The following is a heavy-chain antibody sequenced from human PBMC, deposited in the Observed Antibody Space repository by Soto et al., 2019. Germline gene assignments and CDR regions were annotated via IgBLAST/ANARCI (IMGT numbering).Heavy chain of an antibody. J-gene: IGHJ6*02. V-gene: IGHV4-30-2*01. CDR2: IYHSGST. CDR1: GGSISSGGYS. CDR3: ARAVGYYYGMDV. D-gene: IGHD6-19*01. Sequence: SETLSLTCAVSGGSISSGGYSWSWIRQPPGKGLEWIGYIYHSGSTYYNPSLKSRVTISVDRSKNQFSLKLSSVTAADTAVYYCARAVGYYYGMDVWGQGTTVTVSS.